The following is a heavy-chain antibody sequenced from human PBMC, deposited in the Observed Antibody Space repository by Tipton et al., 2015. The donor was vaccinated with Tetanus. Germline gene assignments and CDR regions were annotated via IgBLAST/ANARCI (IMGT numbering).Heavy chain of an antibody. CDR3: AGGKGSYGDWALDY. V-gene: IGHV1-2*02. CDR1: GYTFTGYY. D-gene: IGHD4-17*01. J-gene: IGHJ4*02. Sequence: QLVQSGAEVKKPGASVKVSCKASGYTFTGYYMHWVRQAPGQALEWIGWINPNSGGTNYAQRFQGRVTMTRDTSISTAYMELNTLRSGDTAVYYCAGGKGSYGDWALDYWGQGTLVTVSS. CDR2: INPNSGGT.